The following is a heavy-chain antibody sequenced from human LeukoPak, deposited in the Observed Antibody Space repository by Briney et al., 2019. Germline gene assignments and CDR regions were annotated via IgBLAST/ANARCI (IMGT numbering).Heavy chain of an antibody. J-gene: IGHJ4*02. V-gene: IGHV3-23*01. CDR1: GITLSNYG. CDR2: ISDGGGRT. Sequence: PGGSLRLSCAVSGITLSNYGMSWVRKAPGKGREWVAGISDGGGRTSYADSVKGRFTISRDNPKNTLNLQLNSLRAEDTAVYFCAKRGVVIRVILVGFHKEAYYFDSWGQGALVTVSS. D-gene: IGHD3-22*01. CDR3: AKRGVVIRVILVGFHKEAYYFDS.